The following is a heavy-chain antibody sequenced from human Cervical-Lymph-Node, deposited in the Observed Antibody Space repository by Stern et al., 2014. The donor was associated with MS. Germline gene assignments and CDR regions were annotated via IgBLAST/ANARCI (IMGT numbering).Heavy chain of an antibody. CDR1: EYTHNNYL. D-gene: IGHD2-15*01. CDR3: AVRYCSGGRCYSVPDV. Sequence: VQLVQSGSEVKKPGASVKVSCKASEYTHNNYLIHWVRQAPGQRPDWIGVINPSGATNYAQKVQDRVTMTTDASTSTFYMELSRLRSEDTAVYYCAVRYCSGGRCYSVPDVWGQGTTVIVS. V-gene: IGHV1-46*02. J-gene: IGHJ6*02. CDR2: INPSGAT.